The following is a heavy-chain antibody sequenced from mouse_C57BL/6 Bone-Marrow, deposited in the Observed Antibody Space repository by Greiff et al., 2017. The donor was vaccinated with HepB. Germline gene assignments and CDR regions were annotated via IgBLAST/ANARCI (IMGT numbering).Heavy chain of an antibody. CDR2: IHPSDSDT. CDR1: GYTFTSYW. CDR3: AIEPYGNCFDY. V-gene: IGHV1-74*01. D-gene: IGHD2-1*01. J-gene: IGHJ2*01. Sequence: VQLQQPGAELVKPGASVKVSCKASGYTFTSYWMHWVKQRPGQGLEWIGRIHPSDSDTNYNQKFKGKATLTVDKSSSTAYMQLSRLTSEDAAVYYCAIEPYGNCFDYWGQGTTLTVSS.